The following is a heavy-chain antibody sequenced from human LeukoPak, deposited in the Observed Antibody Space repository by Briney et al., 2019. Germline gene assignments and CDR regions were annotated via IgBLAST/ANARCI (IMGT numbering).Heavy chain of an antibody. CDR3: ARVGATTLGWFDP. CDR1: GYTFTGYY. CDR2: INPNSGGT. V-gene: IGHV1-2*02. Sequence: ASVKVSCKASGYTFTGYYMHWVRQAPGQGLEWMGWINPNSGGTNYAQKFQGRVTITRDTSISTAYMELSRLRSDDTAVYYCARVGATTLGWFDPWGQGTLVTVSS. J-gene: IGHJ5*02. D-gene: IGHD1-26*01.